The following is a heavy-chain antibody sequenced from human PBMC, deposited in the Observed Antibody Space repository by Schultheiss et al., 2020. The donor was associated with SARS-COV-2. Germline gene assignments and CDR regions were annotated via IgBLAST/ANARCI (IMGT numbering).Heavy chain of an antibody. V-gene: IGHV3-11*01. D-gene: IGHD6-19*01. J-gene: IGHJ4*02. Sequence: GGSLRLSCAASGFTFSSYAMSWIRQAPGKGLEWVSYISSSGSTIYYADSVKGRFTISRDNAKNSLYLQMNSLRAEDTAVYYCAREPYSSGWRLYELFDYWGQGTLVTVSS. CDR3: AREPYSSGWRLYELFDY. CDR1: GFTFSSYA. CDR2: ISSSGSTI.